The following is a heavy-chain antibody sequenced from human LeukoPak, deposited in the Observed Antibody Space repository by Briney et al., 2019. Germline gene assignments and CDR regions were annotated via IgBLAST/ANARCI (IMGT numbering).Heavy chain of an antibody. J-gene: IGHJ4*02. CDR1: GSTFSSYA. Sequence: PGGSLRLSCSASGSTFSSYAMNWVRQAPGKGLEYVSAITSNGGSTYYADSVKGRFTISRDNSKNTLYLQMSSLRAEDTAVYYCVKGRCSGSSCYGGDYWGQGTLVTVSS. CDR2: ITSNGGST. CDR3: VKGRCSGSSCYGGDY. V-gene: IGHV3-64D*06. D-gene: IGHD2-2*01.